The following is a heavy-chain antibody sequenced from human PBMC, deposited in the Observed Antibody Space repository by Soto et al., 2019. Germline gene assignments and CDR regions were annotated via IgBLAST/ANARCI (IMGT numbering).Heavy chain of an antibody. J-gene: IGHJ4*02. CDR3: ARGSGPMIEWH. CDR1: GGTFSNYA. CDR2: IIPIFGTT. V-gene: IGHV1-69*05. Sequence: ASVKVSCKASGGTFSNYALSWVRQAPGQGLEWMGDIIPIFGTTNNAQTFQGRVTITRDTSASTAYMELSSLRSEDTAVYYCARGSGPMIEWHWGQGTLVTVSS. D-gene: IGHD3-22*01.